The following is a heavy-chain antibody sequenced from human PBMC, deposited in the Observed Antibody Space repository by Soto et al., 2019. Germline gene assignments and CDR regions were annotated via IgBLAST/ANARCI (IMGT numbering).Heavy chain of an antibody. D-gene: IGHD5-12*01. J-gene: IGHJ4*02. Sequence: GSLRLSCAASGFTFSNYAMHWVRQAPGKGLEYVSTISSNGHSTDYANSVKGRFTISRDNSMNTLYLQMGSLRAEDMAVYYCARGLNGYHFDYWGQGTLVTVSS. CDR3: ARGLNGYHFDY. CDR2: ISSNGHST. V-gene: IGHV3-64*01. CDR1: GFTFSNYA.